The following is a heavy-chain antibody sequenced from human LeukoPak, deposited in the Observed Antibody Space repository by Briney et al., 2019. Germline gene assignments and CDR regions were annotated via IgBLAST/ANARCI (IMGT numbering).Heavy chain of an antibody. V-gene: IGHV1-46*01. CDR1: GYTFTSYY. Sequence: ASVKVSCKASGYTFTSYYMHWVRQAPGQGLEWMGLISPTGGSTGYAQKFQGRVTMTEDTSTDTAYMELSSLRSEDTAVYYCATERRVAVTNNYYYYMDVWGKGTTVTVSS. CDR2: ISPTGGST. D-gene: IGHD2-15*01. J-gene: IGHJ6*03. CDR3: ATERRVAVTNNYYYYMDV.